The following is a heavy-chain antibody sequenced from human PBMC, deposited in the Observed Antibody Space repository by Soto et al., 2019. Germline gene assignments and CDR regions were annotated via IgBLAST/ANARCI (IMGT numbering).Heavy chain of an antibody. CDR2: MNPNSGNT. D-gene: IGHD2-15*01. V-gene: IGHV1-8*01. CDR3: ARVMLGGHSDY. Sequence: ASVKVSCKASGGTFNNHLISWARQAPGQGLEWMGWMNPNSGNTGYAQKFQGRVTMTRNTSIRTAYIDLSSLSSDDTAVYYCARVMLGGHSDYWGQGTLVTVSS. J-gene: IGHJ4*02. CDR1: GGTFNNHL.